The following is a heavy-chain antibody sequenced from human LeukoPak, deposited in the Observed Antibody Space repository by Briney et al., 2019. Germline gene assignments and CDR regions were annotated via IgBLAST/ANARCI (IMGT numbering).Heavy chain of an antibody. D-gene: IGHD5-18*01. Sequence: SETLSLTCTVSGYSISSGYYWGWIRQPPGKGLEWTGSIYHSGSTYYNPSLKSRVTISVDTSKNQFSLKLSSVTAADTAVYYCAGGGYSYGVGYWGQGTLVTVSS. CDR2: IYHSGST. CDR3: AGGGYSYGVGY. V-gene: IGHV4-38-2*02. J-gene: IGHJ4*02. CDR1: GYSISSGYY.